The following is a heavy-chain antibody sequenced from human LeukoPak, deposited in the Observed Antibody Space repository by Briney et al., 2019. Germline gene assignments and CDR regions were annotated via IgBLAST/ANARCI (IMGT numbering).Heavy chain of an antibody. V-gene: IGHV1-8*01. D-gene: IGHD4-17*01. CDR3: ASRAVTTYRAQINAFDI. Sequence: GASVKVSCKASGYTFTSYDINWVRQATGQGLEWMGWMNPNSGNTGYAQKFQGRVTMTRNTSISTAYMELSSLRSEDTAVYYCASRAVTTYRAQINAFDIWGQGTMVTVSS. J-gene: IGHJ3*02. CDR2: MNPNSGNT. CDR1: GYTFTSYD.